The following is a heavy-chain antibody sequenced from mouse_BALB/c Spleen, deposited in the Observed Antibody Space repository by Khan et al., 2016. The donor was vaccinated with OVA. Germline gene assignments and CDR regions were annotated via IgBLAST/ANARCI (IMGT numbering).Heavy chain of an antibody. D-gene: IGHD1-1*01. CDR1: GYTFINYW. V-gene: IGHV1-7*01. CDR2: INPSTGYT. J-gene: IGHJ2*01. Sequence: QIQLVQSGAELAKPGASVKLSCKASGYTFINYWILWIKQRPGQGLEWIGYINPSTGYTEYNQNFKDKATLTADKSSSTAYMQLSSLTSEDSTVYYCAERGLREEFDYWGQGTTLTVSA. CDR3: AERGLREEFDY.